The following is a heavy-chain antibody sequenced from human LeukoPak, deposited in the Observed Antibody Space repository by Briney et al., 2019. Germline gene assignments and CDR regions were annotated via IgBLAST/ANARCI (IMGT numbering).Heavy chain of an antibody. J-gene: IGHJ3*02. CDR2: ISYDGSNK. CDR3: AKDGPSGPGAFDI. CDR1: GVTFSSYS. V-gene: IGHV3-30*01. D-gene: IGHD5-12*01. Sequence: GGSLRLSCAASGVTFSSYSMQWVRQAPGKGLEWVAVISYDGSNKYYADSVEGLFTISGDNSKNTLYLQMNSRRAEDTAVYYCAKDGPSGPGAFDIWGQGTMVTVSS.